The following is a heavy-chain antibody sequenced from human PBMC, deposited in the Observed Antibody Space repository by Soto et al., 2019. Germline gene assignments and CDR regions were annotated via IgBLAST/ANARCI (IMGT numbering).Heavy chain of an antibody. CDR1: GFTFSSYA. V-gene: IGHV3-30-3*01. J-gene: IGHJ6*02. CDR2: ISYDGSNK. D-gene: IGHD2-21*02. CDR3: ARDLGLVTPSYGMDV. Sequence: GGSLRLSCAASGFTFSSYAMHWVRQAPGKGLEWVAVISYDGSNKYYADSVKGRFTISRDNSKNTLYLQMNSLRAEDTAVYYCARDLGLVTPSYGMDVWGQGTTVTVSS.